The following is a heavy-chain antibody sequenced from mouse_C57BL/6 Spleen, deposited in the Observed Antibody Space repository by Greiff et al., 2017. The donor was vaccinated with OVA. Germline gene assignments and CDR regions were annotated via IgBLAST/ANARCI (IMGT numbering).Heavy chain of an antibody. CDR2: IDPSDSYT. D-gene: IGHD1-1*01. CDR1: GYTFTSYW. CDR3: ARGGATVVAKWYFDV. J-gene: IGHJ1*03. V-gene: IGHV1-50*01. Sequence: QVQLKQPGAELVKPGASVKLSCKASGYTFTSYWMQWVKQRPGQGLEWIGEIDPSDSYTNYNQKFKGKATLTVDTSSSTAYMQLSSLTSEYSAVYDCARGGATVVAKWYFDVWGTGTTVTVSS.